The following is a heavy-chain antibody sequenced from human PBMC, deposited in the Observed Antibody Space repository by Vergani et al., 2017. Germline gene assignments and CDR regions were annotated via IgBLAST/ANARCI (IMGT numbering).Heavy chain of an antibody. Sequence: QVQLQESGPGLVKPSQTLSLTCTVSGGSISSGGYYWSWIRQHPGKGLEWIGYIYHSGSTNYNPSLKSRVPISVDTSKNQFSLKLSSVTAADTAVYYCARGSSSSWYLRYYYYGMDVWGQGTTVTVSS. CDR1: GGSISSGGYY. V-gene: IGHV4-31*03. J-gene: IGHJ6*02. D-gene: IGHD6-13*01. CDR3: ARGSSSSWYLRYYYYGMDV. CDR2: IYHSGST.